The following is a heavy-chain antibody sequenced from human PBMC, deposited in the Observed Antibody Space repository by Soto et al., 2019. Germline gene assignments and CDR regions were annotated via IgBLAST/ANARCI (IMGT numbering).Heavy chain of an antibody. Sequence: ASVKVSCKASGYTFSTYFVHWVRQAPGQGREWMGIINPSGGSTSYAQKFQGRVTMTRDTSTSTVYMELSSLRSEDTAVYYCARDYYDGTGYSGYYYYGMDVWGQGXTVTVPS. CDR3: ARDYYDGTGYSGYYYYGMDV. V-gene: IGHV1-46*01. CDR1: GYTFSTYF. CDR2: INPSGGST. J-gene: IGHJ6*02. D-gene: IGHD3-22*01.